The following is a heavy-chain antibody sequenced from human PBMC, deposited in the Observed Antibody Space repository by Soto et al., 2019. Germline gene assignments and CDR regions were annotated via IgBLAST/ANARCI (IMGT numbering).Heavy chain of an antibody. V-gene: IGHV3-33*01. CDR1: GFTFSSYG. J-gene: IGHJ3*02. Sequence: LRLSCAASGFTFSSYGMHWVRQAPGKGLEWVAVIWYDGSNKYYADSVKGRFTISRDNSKNTLYLQMNSLRAEDTAVYYCARGPYSGYDFRFDAFDIWGQGTMVTVPS. D-gene: IGHD5-12*01. CDR3: ARGPYSGYDFRFDAFDI. CDR2: IWYDGSNK.